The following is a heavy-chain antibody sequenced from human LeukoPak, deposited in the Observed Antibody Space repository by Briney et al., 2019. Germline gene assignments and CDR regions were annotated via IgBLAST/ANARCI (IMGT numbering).Heavy chain of an antibody. CDR1: GDSITSGGYY. Sequence: SQTPSLTCTVSGDSITSGGYYWSWIRQHLGKGLEWIGYIHYSGITYYNPSLRSRLTISLDTSERQFSLKLSSVTAADTAMYYCATQANFYASSGYLPRWGQGTLVTVSS. D-gene: IGHD3-22*01. V-gene: IGHV4-31*03. CDR3: ATQANFYASSGYLPR. J-gene: IGHJ1*01. CDR2: IHYSGIT.